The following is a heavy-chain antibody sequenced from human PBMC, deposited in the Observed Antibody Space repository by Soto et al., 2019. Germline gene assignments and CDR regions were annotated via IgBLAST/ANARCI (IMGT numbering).Heavy chain of an antibody. CDR2: IYHSGST. J-gene: IGHJ4*02. CDR3: ARNGYYYDSSGYYSAPDY. V-gene: IGHV4-4*02. CDR1: GGSISSSNW. Sequence: SETLSLTCAVSGGSISSSNWWSWVRQPPWKGLEWIGEIYHSGSTNYNPSLKSRVTISVDKSKNQFSLKLSSVTAADTAVYYCARNGYYYDSSGYYSAPDYWGQGTLVTAPQ. D-gene: IGHD3-22*01.